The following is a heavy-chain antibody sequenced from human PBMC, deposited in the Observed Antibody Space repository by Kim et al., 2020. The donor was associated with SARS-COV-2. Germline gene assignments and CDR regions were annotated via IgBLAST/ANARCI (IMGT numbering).Heavy chain of an antibody. Sequence: GGSLRLSCAASGFTFGDYAMHWVRQAPGKGLEWVSGISWNSGSIGYADSVKGRFTISRDNAKNSLYLQMNSLRAEDTALYYCAKDLRIQDYYGMDVWGQGTTVTVSS. J-gene: IGHJ6*02. CDR2: ISWNSGSI. CDR3: AKDLRIQDYYGMDV. V-gene: IGHV3-9*01. D-gene: IGHD5-18*01. CDR1: GFTFGDYA.